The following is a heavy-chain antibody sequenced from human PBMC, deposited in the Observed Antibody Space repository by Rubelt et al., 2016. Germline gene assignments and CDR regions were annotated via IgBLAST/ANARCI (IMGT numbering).Heavy chain of an antibody. CDR2: IFYSGTT. V-gene: IGHV4-59*01. D-gene: IGHD2-15*01. Sequence: QVQLQESGPGLVKPSETLSLTCTVSSGSIGSYYWSWIRQPPGRGLEWIGYIFYSGTTNYNPSLKRRVTIAVDTSKNQSSLKLSSVTAADPAVYYCARVNGCNLDYWGQGTLVTVSS. CDR1: SGSIGSYY. CDR3: ARVNGCNLDY. J-gene: IGHJ4*02.